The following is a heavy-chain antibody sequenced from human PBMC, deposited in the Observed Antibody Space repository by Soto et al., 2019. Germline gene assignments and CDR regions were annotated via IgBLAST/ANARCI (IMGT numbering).Heavy chain of an antibody. Sequence: QLQLRESGPGLVKPSETLSLTCTVSGGSISGGVGGLYYWSWIRQPPGQGLEWIGYIYDSGSTYSHPSLKGRVTISVDTSKNQFSLRLSSVTAADTAVYYCAREVIPLTTDWYFDLWGRGTLVTVSS. V-gene: IGHV4-30-4*01. J-gene: IGHJ2*01. CDR3: AREVIPLTTDWYFDL. CDR1: GGSISGGVGGLYY. D-gene: IGHD4-17*01. CDR2: IYDSGST.